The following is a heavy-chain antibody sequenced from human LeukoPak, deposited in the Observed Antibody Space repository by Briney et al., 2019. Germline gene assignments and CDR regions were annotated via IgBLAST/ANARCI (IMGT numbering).Heavy chain of an antibody. CDR3: ARDWICSSTSCYIYYYGMDV. J-gene: IGHJ6*02. D-gene: IGHD2-2*02. CDR2: INPNSGGT. CDR1: GYTFTGYY. V-gene: IGHV1-2*02. Sequence: ASVKVSCKASGYTFTGYYMHWVRQAPGQGLEWMGWINPNSGGTNYAQKFQGRVTMTRDTSISTAYMELSRLRSDDTAVYYCARDWICSSTSCYIYYYGMDVWGQGITVTVSS.